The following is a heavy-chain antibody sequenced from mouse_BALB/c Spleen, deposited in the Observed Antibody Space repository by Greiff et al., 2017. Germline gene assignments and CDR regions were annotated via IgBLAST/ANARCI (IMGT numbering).Heavy chain of an antibody. Sequence: EVKLEESGGGLVQPGGSRKLSCAASGFTFSSFGMHWVRQAPEKGLEWVAYISSGSSTIYYADTVKGRFTISRDNPKNTLFLQMTSLRSEDTAMYYCARGGLHYYGYGYFDVWGAGTTVTVSS. D-gene: IGHD1-2*01. CDR3: ARGGLHYYGYGYFDV. J-gene: IGHJ1*01. CDR1: GFTFSSFG. V-gene: IGHV5-17*02. CDR2: ISSGSSTI.